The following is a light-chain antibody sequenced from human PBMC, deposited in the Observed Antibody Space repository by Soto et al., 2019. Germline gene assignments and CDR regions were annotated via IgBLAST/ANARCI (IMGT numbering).Light chain of an antibody. CDR2: DAS. CDR3: QQISSFPPT. J-gene: IGKJ4*01. V-gene: IGKV1-12*01. Sequence: DIQMTQSPSSVSASEGHRVTITCRASRNIKTSLAWYQQRPGKGPELLIYDASTLQSGVPSRISGSGSGTEFTLTISRLQPEDFATFYCQQISSFPPTFGGGTKVAI. CDR1: RNIKTS.